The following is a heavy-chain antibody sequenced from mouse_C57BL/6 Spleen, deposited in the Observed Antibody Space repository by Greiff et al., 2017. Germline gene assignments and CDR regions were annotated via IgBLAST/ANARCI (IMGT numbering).Heavy chain of an antibody. V-gene: IGHV2-6*03. CDR3: ARRYSSLLYFDV. CDR2: IWSDGST. J-gene: IGHJ1*03. Sequence: QVQLKQSGPGLVAPAQSLSITCTVSGFSLTSYGVHWVRQPPGKGLEWLVVIWSDGSTTYTSAHKSSRCILKANSKSKVFLKMNRPQTDDTAMDYCARRYSSLLYFDVWGTGTTVTVSS. D-gene: IGHD2-12*01. CDR1: GFSLTSYG.